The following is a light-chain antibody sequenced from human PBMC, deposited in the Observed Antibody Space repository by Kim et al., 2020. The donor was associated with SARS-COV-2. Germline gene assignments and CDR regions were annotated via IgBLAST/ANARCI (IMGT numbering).Light chain of an antibody. J-gene: IGLJ3*02. V-gene: IGLV3-1*01. Sequence: SYELTQSPSVSVSPGQTASITCSGHKLGDKFTYWYQQKPGQSPVLVMYQDFTRPSGIPERFSGSNSGNTATLTISGTQAIDEADYYCQAWDSSTAVFGGG. CDR1: KLGDKF. CDR2: QDF. CDR3: QAWDSSTAV.